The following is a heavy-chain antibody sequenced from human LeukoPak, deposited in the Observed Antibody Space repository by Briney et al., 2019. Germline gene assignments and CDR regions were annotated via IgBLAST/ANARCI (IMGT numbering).Heavy chain of an antibody. CDR2: IWYGGSNK. CDR1: GFTFSSYG. CDR3: ARGLGFCSSIGCYYYFDY. V-gene: IGHV3-33*08. J-gene: IGHJ4*02. D-gene: IGHD2-2*01. Sequence: GGSLRLSCAASGFTFSSYGMHWVRQAPGKGLEWVAVIWYGGSNKYYADSVKGRFTISRDNSKSTLYLQMNSLRAEDTAVYYCARGLGFCSSIGCYYYFDYWGQGALVTVSS.